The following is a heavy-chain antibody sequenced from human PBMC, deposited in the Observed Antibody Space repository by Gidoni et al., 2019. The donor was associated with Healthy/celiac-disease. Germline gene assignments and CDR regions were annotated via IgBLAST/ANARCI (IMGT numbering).Heavy chain of an antibody. Sequence: QVQLQQWGAGLLKPSETLSLTCAVYGGSFSGYYWSGIRQPPGKRLEGIGEINHSGSTNHNPSLKSRVTISVGTSKIQFSLRLSSVTAADTAVYYCARGSGLHSGWYLRARGWFDPWGQGTLVTVSS. D-gene: IGHD6-19*01. CDR2: INHSGST. CDR3: ARGSGLHSGWYLRARGWFDP. J-gene: IGHJ5*02. V-gene: IGHV4-34*01. CDR1: GGSFSGYY.